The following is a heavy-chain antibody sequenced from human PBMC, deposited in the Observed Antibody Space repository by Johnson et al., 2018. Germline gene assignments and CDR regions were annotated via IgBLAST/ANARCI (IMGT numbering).Heavy chain of an antibody. J-gene: IGHJ3*02. D-gene: IGHD3-3*01. CDR2: IYYKGNI. CDR3: ARVLWHVGGSGYPAFDI. Sequence: QVQLQQLGAGLLKPSETLSLTCAVYGGSFSGYYWSWIRQPPGKGLEWIGYIYYKGNIHSNPSLKSRVTISVDPSKTQFSLNLNSVTAADTAVYYCARVLWHVGGSGYPAFDIWGQGTMVTVSS. V-gene: IGHV4-34*11. CDR1: GGSFSGYY.